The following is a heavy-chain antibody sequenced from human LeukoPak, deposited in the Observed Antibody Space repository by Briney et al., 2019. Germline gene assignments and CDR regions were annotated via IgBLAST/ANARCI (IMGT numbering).Heavy chain of an antibody. D-gene: IGHD3-10*01. CDR3: ARYGITIVRGGKYYFDS. Sequence: PSETLSLTCTVSGGSISGYFWSWIRQPPGKRLEWIGYIHYSGSTNYNPSLNSRVTISVDTSKNQFSLSLSSVTAADTAVYYCARYGITIVRGGKYYFDSWGQGTLVTVSS. CDR1: GGSISGYF. CDR2: IHYSGST. J-gene: IGHJ4*02. V-gene: IGHV4-59*08.